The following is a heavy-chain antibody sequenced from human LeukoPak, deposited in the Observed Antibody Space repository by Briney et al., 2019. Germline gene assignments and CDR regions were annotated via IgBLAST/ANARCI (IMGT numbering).Heavy chain of an antibody. CDR3: ARTQGLSGITMVRGVIVPFDY. J-gene: IGHJ4*02. CDR1: GYTFTSYD. V-gene: IGHV1-8*01. D-gene: IGHD3-10*01. Sequence: ASVKVSCKASGYTFTSYDINWVRQATGQGLEWMGWMNPNSGNTGYAQKFQGRVTMTRNTSISTAYMELSSLGSEDTAVYYCARTQGLSGITMVRGVIVPFDYWGQGTLVTVSS. CDR2: MNPNSGNT.